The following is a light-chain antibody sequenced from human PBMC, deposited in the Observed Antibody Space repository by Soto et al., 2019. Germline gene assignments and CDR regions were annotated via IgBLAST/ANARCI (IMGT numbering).Light chain of an antibody. J-gene: IGKJ1*01. CDR2: GAS. V-gene: IGKV3-20*01. Sequence: EIVLTQSPATLSLSPGERATLSCRASQSVSNFLAWYLQKPGQAPRLLIYGASSRATGIPDRFSGSGSGTDFTLTISRLEPEDFAVYYCQQYGSSLWTFGQGTKVDIK. CDR1: QSVSNF. CDR3: QQYGSSLWT.